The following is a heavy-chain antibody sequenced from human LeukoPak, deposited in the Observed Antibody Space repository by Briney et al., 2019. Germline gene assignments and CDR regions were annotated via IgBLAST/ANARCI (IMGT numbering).Heavy chain of an antibody. CDR1: GGSISSYY. CDR2: IYTSGST. CDR3: AGGYSSSWYPGYYYGMDV. D-gene: IGHD6-13*01. V-gene: IGHV4-4*07. J-gene: IGHJ6*02. Sequence: SETLSLTCTVSGGSISSYYWSWIRQPAGKGLEWIGRIYTSGSTNYNPSLKSRVTMSVDTSKNQFSLKLSSVTAADTAVYYCAGGYSSSWYPGYYYGMDVWGQGTTVTVSS.